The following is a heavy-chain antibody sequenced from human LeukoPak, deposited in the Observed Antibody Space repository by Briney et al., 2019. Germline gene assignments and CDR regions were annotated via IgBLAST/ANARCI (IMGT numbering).Heavy chain of an antibody. V-gene: IGHV1-2*02. Sequence: ASGKVSCKASGYTLTGYYMHWVRQAPGQGLEWMGWINPNSGGTNYAQKFQGRVTMTRDTSISTAYMELSRLRSDDTAVYYCAREYYYGSGFDYWGQGTLVTVSS. CDR1: GYTLTGYY. CDR3: AREYYYGSGFDY. J-gene: IGHJ4*02. D-gene: IGHD3-10*01. CDR2: INPNSGGT.